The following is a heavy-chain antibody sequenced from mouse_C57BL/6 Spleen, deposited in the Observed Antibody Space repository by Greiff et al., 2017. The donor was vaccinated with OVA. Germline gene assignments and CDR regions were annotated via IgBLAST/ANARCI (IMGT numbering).Heavy chain of an antibody. D-gene: IGHD2-4*01. Sequence: QVQLQQPGAELVMPGASVKLSCKASGYTFTSYWMHWVKQRPGQGLEWIGEIDPSDSYTNYNQKFKGKSTLTVDKSSSTAYMQLSSLTSEDSAVYYCASGGLRHGSYAMDYWGQGTSVTVSS. CDR2: IDPSDSYT. J-gene: IGHJ4*01. CDR1: GYTFTSYW. V-gene: IGHV1-69*01. CDR3: ASGGLRHGSYAMDY.